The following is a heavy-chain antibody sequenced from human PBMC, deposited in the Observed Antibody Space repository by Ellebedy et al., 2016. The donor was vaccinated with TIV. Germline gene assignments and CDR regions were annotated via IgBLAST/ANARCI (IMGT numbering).Heavy chain of an antibody. CDR2: IDSDGSRT. D-gene: IGHD2/OR15-2a*01. J-gene: IGHJ4*02. V-gene: IGHV3-74*01. Sequence: GESLKISCAASGFPFSGYWMHRVRQAPGKGLEWVSRIDSDGSRTSYADTVRGRFTIPRDNAKNTQYLQMNSLRAEDSAVYYCARDDEYRFDYWGQGALVTVSS. CDR3: ARDDEYRFDY. CDR1: GFPFSGYW.